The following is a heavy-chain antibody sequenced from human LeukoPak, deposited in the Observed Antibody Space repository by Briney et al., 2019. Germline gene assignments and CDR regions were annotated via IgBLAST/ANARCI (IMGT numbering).Heavy chain of an antibody. Sequence: GASVKVSCKASGYTFTSYDINWVRQATGQGLEWMGWMNPNSGNTGYAQKFQGRGTITRNTSISTAYMELSSLRSEDTAVYYCAIDDGSSGYKTFQHWGQGTLVTVSS. D-gene: IGHD3-22*01. J-gene: IGHJ1*01. CDR3: AIDDGSSGYKTFQH. CDR2: MNPNSGNT. V-gene: IGHV1-8*03. CDR1: GYTFTSYD.